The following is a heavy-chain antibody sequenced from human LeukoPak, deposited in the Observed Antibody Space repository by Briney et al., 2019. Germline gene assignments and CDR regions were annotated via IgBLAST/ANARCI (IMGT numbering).Heavy chain of an antibody. J-gene: IGHJ4*02. V-gene: IGHV3-15*01. Sequence: RPGGSLRLSCAASGFTFSNAWMSWVRQAPGKGLEWVGRIKSKTDGGTTDYAAPVKGRFTISRDDSKNTVYLQMNSLKTEDTAVYHCTTRVYSGYELVDYWGQGTLVTVSS. CDR2: IKSKTDGGTT. CDR1: GFTFSNAW. CDR3: TTRVYSGYELVDY. D-gene: IGHD5-12*01.